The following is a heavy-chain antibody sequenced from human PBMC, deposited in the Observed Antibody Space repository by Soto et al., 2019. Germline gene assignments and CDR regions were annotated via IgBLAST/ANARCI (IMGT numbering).Heavy chain of an antibody. CDR1: GGTFSSYA. V-gene: IGHV1-69*13. Sequence: SVKVSCKASGGTFSSYAISWVRQAPGQGLEWMGGIIPIFGTANYAQKFQGRVTITADESTSTAYMELSSLRSEDTAVYYCASGLLTRVTTTSCDYWGQGTLVTVSS. CDR2: IIPIFGTA. CDR3: ASGLLTRVTTTSCDY. D-gene: IGHD4-17*01. J-gene: IGHJ4*02.